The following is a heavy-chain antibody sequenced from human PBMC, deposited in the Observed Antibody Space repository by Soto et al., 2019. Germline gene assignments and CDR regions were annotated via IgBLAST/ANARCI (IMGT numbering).Heavy chain of an antibody. Sequence: GGSLRLSCAASGFTFSSYSMNWVRQAPGKGLEWVSSISSSSSYIYYADSVKGRFTISRDNAKNSLYLQMNSLRAEDTAVYYCARVDQYFDWLADYWGQGTLVTVSS. CDR3: ARVDQYFDWLADY. V-gene: IGHV3-21*01. CDR2: ISSSSSYI. D-gene: IGHD3-9*01. J-gene: IGHJ4*02. CDR1: GFTFSSYS.